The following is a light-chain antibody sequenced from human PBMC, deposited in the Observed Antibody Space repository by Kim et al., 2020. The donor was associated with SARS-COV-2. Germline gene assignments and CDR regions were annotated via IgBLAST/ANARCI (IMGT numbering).Light chain of an antibody. CDR3: QTWGTGIRV. CDR1: SGNSSYA. Sequence: ASVKLTCTLSSGNSSYAIAWHQQQPEKGPRYLMKVNSDGSHSKGDGIPDRFSGSSSGAERYLTIASLQSEDEADYYCQTWGTGIRVFGGGTKLTVL. CDR2: VNSDGSH. J-gene: IGLJ3*02. V-gene: IGLV4-69*01.